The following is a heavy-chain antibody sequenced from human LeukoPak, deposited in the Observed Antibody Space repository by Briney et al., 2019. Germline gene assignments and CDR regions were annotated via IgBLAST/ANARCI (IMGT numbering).Heavy chain of an antibody. J-gene: IGHJ2*01. Sequence: SETLSLTCTVSGGSISSYYWSWIRQPPGKGLEWIGYIYYSGSTHYNPSLKSRVTISVDTSKNQFSLKLSSVTAADTAVYYCARHSGSYYDWYFDLWGRGTLVTVSS. V-gene: IGHV4-59*01. D-gene: IGHD1-26*01. CDR1: GGSISSYY. CDR3: ARHSGSYYDWYFDL. CDR2: IYYSGST.